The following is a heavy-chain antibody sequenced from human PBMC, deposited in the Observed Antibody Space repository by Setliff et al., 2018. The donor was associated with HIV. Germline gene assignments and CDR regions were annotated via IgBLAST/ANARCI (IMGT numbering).Heavy chain of an antibody. J-gene: IGHJ6*03. CDR1: GFTFSDYW. Sequence: PGGSLRLSCIASGFTFSDYWMTWVRQAPGKGLEWVSSISSTSDYIYYADSVKGRFIISRDNAKNTLYLQMDSLRAEDTAVYYCARLGRSGYNWNLYYYMDVWGKGTTVTVSS. CDR2: ISSTSDYI. D-gene: IGHD1-20*01. CDR3: ARLGRSGYNWNLYYYMDV. V-gene: IGHV3-21*01.